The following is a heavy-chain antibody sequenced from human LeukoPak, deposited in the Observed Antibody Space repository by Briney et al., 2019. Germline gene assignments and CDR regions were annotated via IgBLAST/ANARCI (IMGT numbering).Heavy chain of an antibody. V-gene: IGHV4-34*01. D-gene: IGHD6-13*01. CDR3: ARDLAAAGTGSDY. Sequence: SETLSLTCAVYGGSFSGYYWSWTRQPPGKGLEWIGEINHSGSTNYNPSLKSRVTISVDTSKNQFSLKLSSVTAADTAVYYCARDLAAAGTGSDYWGQGTLVTVSS. CDR2: INHSGST. J-gene: IGHJ4*02. CDR1: GGSFSGYY.